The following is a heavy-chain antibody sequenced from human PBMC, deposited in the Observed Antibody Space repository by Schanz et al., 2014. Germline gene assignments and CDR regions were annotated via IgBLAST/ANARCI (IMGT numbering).Heavy chain of an antibody. V-gene: IGHV3-23*04. CDR3: ARAPPLVRGIAGWFGP. CDR1: GFTFITFA. CDR2: IGGDASRT. J-gene: IGHJ5*02. D-gene: IGHD3-10*01. Sequence: EVHLVESGGGLVQPGGSLRLSCAASGFTFITFAMSWVRQAPGKGPEWVSAIGGDASRTYYADSVKGRFTISRDNSKSTLYPQMNSLRADDTAVYYGARAPPLVRGIAGWFGPWGQGSLVTVSS.